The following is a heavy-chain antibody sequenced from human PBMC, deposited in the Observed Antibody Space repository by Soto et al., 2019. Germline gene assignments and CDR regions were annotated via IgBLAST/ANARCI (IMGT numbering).Heavy chain of an antibody. Sequence: ASVKVSCKASGGTFISYAISWVRQAPGQGLEWMGGIIPIFCTANYAQKFQGRVTITADESTSTAYMELSSLRSEATAVYYCARAEVRRAHYDAFDIWGQGTMVTVSS. J-gene: IGHJ3*02. V-gene: IGHV1-69*13. CDR1: GGTFISYA. CDR3: ARAEVRRAHYDAFDI. CDR2: IIPIFCTA. D-gene: IGHD3-10*01.